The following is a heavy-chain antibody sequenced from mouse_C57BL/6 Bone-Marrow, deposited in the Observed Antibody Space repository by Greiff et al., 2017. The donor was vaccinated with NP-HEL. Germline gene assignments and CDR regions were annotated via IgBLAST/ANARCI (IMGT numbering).Heavy chain of an antibody. V-gene: IGHV1-59*01. D-gene: IGHD3-2*02. CDR2: IAPADSCP. CDR3: ARSGYAMDY. J-gene: IGHJ4*01. Sequence: VQLQQSGAELVRPGTSVKLSCKASGYTFTSYWMHWVKQRPGQGLEWIGVIAPADSCPNYNEKFKGKATLTVDTSSSTAYMQLSSLTSEESTIYYCARSGYAMDYWGQGTSVTVSA. CDR1: GYTFTSYW.